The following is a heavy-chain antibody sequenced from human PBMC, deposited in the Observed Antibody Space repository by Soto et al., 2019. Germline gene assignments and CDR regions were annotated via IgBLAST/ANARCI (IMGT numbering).Heavy chain of an antibody. D-gene: IGHD3-3*01. CDR3: ATSEIRGDFGLESDY. CDR1: GFTFDDYA. V-gene: IGHV3-9*01. J-gene: IGHJ4*02. Sequence: GGSLRLSCAASGFTFDDYAMHWVRQAPGKGLEWVSGISWNSGSIGYADSVKGRFTISRDNAKNSLYLQMNSLRAEDTALYYCATSEIRGDFGLESDYWGQGTLVTVSS. CDR2: ISWNSGSI.